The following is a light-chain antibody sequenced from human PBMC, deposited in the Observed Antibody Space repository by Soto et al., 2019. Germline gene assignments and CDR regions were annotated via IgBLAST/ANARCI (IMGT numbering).Light chain of an antibody. CDR1: QSVSSN. V-gene: IGKV3-15*01. CDR3: QQYDNWPLT. Sequence: EIVMTQSPATLPVSPGERATLSCRASQSVSSNLAWYQQKPGQAPRFIIYGASTRATGIPARFSGSGSGTEFTLTISSLQSEDFAVYYCQQYDNWPLTFGGGTKVKIK. CDR2: GAS. J-gene: IGKJ4*01.